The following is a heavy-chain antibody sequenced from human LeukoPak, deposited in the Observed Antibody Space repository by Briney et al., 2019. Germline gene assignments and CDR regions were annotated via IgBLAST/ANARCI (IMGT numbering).Heavy chain of an antibody. D-gene: IGHD3-10*01. CDR3: AKDRFPSGSYYFDN. J-gene: IGHJ4*02. CDR1: GFTFSSYA. V-gene: IGHV3-23*01. CDR2: IGGGGGDT. Sequence: GGSLRLSCAASGFTFSSYAMSWVRQARGKGLEWVSAIGGGGGDTYYADSVKGRFAISRDNSKHTLYLQMSSLRADDTAVYYCAKDRFPSGSYYFDNWGQGTLVTVSS.